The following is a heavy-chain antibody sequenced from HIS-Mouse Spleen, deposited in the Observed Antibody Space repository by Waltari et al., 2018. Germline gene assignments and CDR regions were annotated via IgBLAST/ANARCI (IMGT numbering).Heavy chain of an antibody. Sequence: QLQLQESGPGLVKPSETLSLTCTVSGGSISSSSYYWGWIRQPPGKGLEWIGSIYYSGSNYYNPSLKSRVTISVDTSKNQFSLKLSSVIAADTAVYYCAREIPYSSSWYDWYFDLWGRGTLVTVSS. D-gene: IGHD6-13*01. V-gene: IGHV4-39*07. J-gene: IGHJ2*01. CDR1: GGSISSSSYY. CDR3: AREIPYSSSWYDWYFDL. CDR2: IYYSGSN.